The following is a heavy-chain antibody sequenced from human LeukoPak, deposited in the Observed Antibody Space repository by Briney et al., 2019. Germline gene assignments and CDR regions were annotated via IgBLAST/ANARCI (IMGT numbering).Heavy chain of an antibody. D-gene: IGHD1-26*01. CDR2: VTSSGDST. CDR3: ATRPPSETYYGVLDY. J-gene: IGHJ4*02. Sequence: GGPLRLSCAASGLTFSHHAMTWVRQAPGKGLEWVSGVTSSGDSTYHAESVKGRFTISRDNSKNTLYLQMNSLRAEDTAVYYCATRPPSETYYGVLDYWGQGALVTVSS. CDR1: GLTFSHHA. V-gene: IGHV3-23*01.